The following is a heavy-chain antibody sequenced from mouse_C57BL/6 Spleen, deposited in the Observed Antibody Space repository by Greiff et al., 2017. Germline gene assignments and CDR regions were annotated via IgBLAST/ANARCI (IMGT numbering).Heavy chain of an antibody. CDR3: AIPGGSSSPFAY. V-gene: IGHV1-64*01. Sequence: QVQLQQPGAELVKPGASVKLSCKASGYTFTSYWMHWVKQRPGQGLEWIGMIHPNSGSTNYNEKFKSKATLTVDKSSSTAYMQLSSLTSEDSAVYYCAIPGGSSSPFAYWGQGTLVTVSA. D-gene: IGHD1-1*01. CDR1: GYTFTSYW. J-gene: IGHJ3*01. CDR2: IHPNSGST.